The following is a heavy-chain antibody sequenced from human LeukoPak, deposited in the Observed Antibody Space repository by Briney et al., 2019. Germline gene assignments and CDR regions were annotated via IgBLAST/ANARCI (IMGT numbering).Heavy chain of an antibody. CDR2: IYYSGST. CDR1: GGSISSSSYY. J-gene: IGHJ5*02. Sequence: SETLSLTCTVSGGSISSSSYYWGWIRQPPGKGLEWIGYIYYSGSTYYNPSLKSRVTISVDTSKNQFSLKLSSVTAADTAVYYCARDRLGHPFDPWGQGTLVTVSS. CDR3: ARDRLGHPFDP. D-gene: IGHD3-16*01. V-gene: IGHV4-39*02.